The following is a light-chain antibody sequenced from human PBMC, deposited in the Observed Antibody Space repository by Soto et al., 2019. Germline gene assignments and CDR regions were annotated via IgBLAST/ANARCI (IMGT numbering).Light chain of an antibody. CDR3: QQSYSTPYT. CDR2: WAS. V-gene: IGKV4-1*01. J-gene: IGKJ2*01. CDR1: QSILYSSNNKNY. Sequence: DIVMTQSPDSLAVSLGERATINCKSSQSILYSSNNKNYLTWYQQKPGQPPKLLIYWASTRESGVPDRFTGSGSGTDFTLTISSLQPEDFGSYFCQQSYSTPYTFGPGTKVEIK.